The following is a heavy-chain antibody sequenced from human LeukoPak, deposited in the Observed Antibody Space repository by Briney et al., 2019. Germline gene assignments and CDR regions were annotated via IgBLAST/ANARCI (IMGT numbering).Heavy chain of an antibody. Sequence: SVKVSCKASGGTFSSYAISWVRHAPGQGLEWMGRIIPIFGTANFAQKFQGRVTITTDESTSTAYMELSSLRSEDTSVYYCAREGGNIVVVVAGHFDYWGQGTLVTVSS. CDR2: IIPIFGTA. D-gene: IGHD2-15*01. CDR1: GGTFSSYA. J-gene: IGHJ4*02. V-gene: IGHV1-69*05. CDR3: AREGGNIVVVVAGHFDY.